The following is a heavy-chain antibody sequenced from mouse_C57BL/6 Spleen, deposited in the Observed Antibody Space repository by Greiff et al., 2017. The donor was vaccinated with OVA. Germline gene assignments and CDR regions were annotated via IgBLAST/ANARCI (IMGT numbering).Heavy chain of an antibody. D-gene: IGHD2-4*01. CDR1: GFTFSDYG. J-gene: IGHJ4*01. CDR3: AREGTDDDDGYYAMDY. V-gene: IGHV5-17*01. CDR2: ISSGSSTI. Sequence: EVQLVESGGGLVKPGGSLKLSCAASGFTFSDYGMHWVRQAPEKGLEWVAYISSGSSTIYYADTVKGRFTLSRDNANNTLFLQMTRLRSEDTAVYYCAREGTDDDDGYYAMDYGGKGTSVTVSS.